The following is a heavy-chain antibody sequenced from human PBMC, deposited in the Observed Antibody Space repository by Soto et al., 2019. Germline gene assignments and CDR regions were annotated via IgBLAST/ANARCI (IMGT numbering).Heavy chain of an antibody. CDR1: GFNFSSYS. CDR3: ARDLKVAAAGTGYYYYGMDV. CDR2: ISRSSSNI. D-gene: IGHD6-13*01. Sequence: EVQLVESGGGLVKPGGSLRLSCAASGFNFSSYSMNWVRQAPGKGLEWVSSISRSSSNIYYVDSVKGRFTIPRDNAKNSLYLQMNSLRAEDTAVYYCARDLKVAAAGTGYYYYGMDVWGQGTTVTVSS. V-gene: IGHV3-21*01. J-gene: IGHJ6*02.